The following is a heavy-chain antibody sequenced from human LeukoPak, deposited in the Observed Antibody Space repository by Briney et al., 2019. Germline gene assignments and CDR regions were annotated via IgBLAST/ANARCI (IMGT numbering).Heavy chain of an antibody. V-gene: IGHV3-11*01. CDR3: ASVLWFGGIFFDY. Sequence: PGGSLRLSCAASGITFSDYYMSWIRQAPGKGLEWVSYISSTGSMINYADSVKGRFTNSRDNAKNSLYLQMNSLRVEDTAVYYCASVLWFGGIFFDYWGQGTLVTVSS. CDR1: GITFSDYY. D-gene: IGHD3-10*01. CDR2: ISSTGSMI. J-gene: IGHJ4*02.